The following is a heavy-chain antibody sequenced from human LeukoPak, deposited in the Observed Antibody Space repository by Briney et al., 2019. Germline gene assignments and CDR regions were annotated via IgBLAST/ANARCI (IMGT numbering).Heavy chain of an antibody. CDR1: GFTFSSYG. D-gene: IGHD3-22*01. Sequence: PGGSLRLSCAASGFTFSSYGMSWVRQAPGKGLECVSAISGSGGSTYYADSVKGRFTISRDNSKNTLYLQMNSLRAEDTAVYYCAKNGITMIVAPLGYFDYWGQGTLVTVSS. CDR3: AKNGITMIVAPLGYFDY. V-gene: IGHV3-23*01. J-gene: IGHJ4*02. CDR2: ISGSGGST.